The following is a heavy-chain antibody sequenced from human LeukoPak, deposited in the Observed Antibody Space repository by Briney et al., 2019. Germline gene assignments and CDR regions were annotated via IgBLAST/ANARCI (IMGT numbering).Heavy chain of an antibody. CDR3: VRSRGEVYGSRSYPLSRIRFDP. Sequence: ASVKVSCKASGYTFTGYYMHWVRQAPGQGLEWMGWINPNSGGTNYAQKFQGRVTMTRDTSISTAYMELSRLRSDDTAVYYCVRSRGEVYGSRSYPLSRIRFDPWGQGTLVTVSS. V-gene: IGHV1-2*02. CDR2: INPNSGGT. J-gene: IGHJ5*02. CDR1: GYTFTGYY. D-gene: IGHD3-10*01.